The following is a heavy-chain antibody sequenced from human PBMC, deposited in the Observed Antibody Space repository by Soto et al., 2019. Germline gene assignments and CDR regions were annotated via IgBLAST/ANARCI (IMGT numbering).Heavy chain of an antibody. CDR2: ISGSGGTT. CDR1: GFTFSSYA. D-gene: IGHD3-22*01. J-gene: IGHJ3*02. Sequence: GGSLRLSCAASGFTFSSYAMSWVRQAPGKGLEWVSVISGSGGTTDYAAPVKGRFTISRDDSKNTLYLQMNSLKTEDTAVYYCTTFKGYDSSGYYYRSGAFDIWGQGTMVTVSS. CDR3: TTFKGYDSSGYYYRSGAFDI. V-gene: IGHV3-23*01.